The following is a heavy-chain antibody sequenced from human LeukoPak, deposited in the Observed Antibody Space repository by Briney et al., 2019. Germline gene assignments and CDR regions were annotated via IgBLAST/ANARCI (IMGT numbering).Heavy chain of an antibody. D-gene: IGHD6-19*01. CDR2: IYYSGTT. CDR3: ARTPFPYSSGWYA. J-gene: IGHJ5*02. V-gene: IGHV4-39*01. Sequence: SETLSLTCTVSGGSIISSNYYWGWIRQPPGKGLEWIGSIYYSGTTYYNPSLKGRVTISVDTSKNQFSLRLSSVTAADTAVYYCARTPFPYSSGWYAWGQGTLVTVSS. CDR1: GGSIISSNYY.